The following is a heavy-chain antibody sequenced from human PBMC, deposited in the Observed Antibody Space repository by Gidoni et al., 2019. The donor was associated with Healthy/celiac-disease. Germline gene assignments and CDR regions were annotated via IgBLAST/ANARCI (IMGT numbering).Heavy chain of an antibody. D-gene: IGHD5-12*01. V-gene: IGHV5-10-1*03. Sequence: EVQLVQSGAEVKKPGESLRISCKGSGYSFTSYWISWGRQMPGKGLEWMGRIAPSDAYTNYSPSFQGHVTISADKSISTAYLQWSSLKASDTAMYYCARLVGATMPFDYWGQGTLVTVSS. J-gene: IGHJ4*02. CDR3: ARLVGATMPFDY. CDR2: IAPSDAYT. CDR1: GYSFTSYW.